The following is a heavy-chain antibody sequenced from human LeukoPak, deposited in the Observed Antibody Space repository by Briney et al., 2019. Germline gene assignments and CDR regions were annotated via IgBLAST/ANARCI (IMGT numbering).Heavy chain of an antibody. CDR2: IYSSGST. J-gene: IGHJ5*02. CDR1: RGSIRSYC. Sequence: SETLSLTRTLSRGSIRSYCWKWVRQPPAKGLEWIGNIYSSGSTDYNPSLKSRVTISLDTSKFQFSLRLNSVTAADTAVYYCARPLFCAFDNCGYWLDPWGPGTLVTVSS. V-gene: IGHV4-59*01. D-gene: IGHD1-20*01. CDR3: ARPLFCAFDNCGYWLDP.